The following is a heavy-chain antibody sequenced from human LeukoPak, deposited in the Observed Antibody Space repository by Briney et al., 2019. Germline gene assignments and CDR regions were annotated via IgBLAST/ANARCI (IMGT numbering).Heavy chain of an antibody. D-gene: IGHD6-13*01. J-gene: IGHJ6*02. CDR1: GFTFSSYA. V-gene: IGHV3-30-3*01. Sequence: PGGSLRLSCAASGFTFSSYAMHWVRQAPGKGLEWVAVISYDGSNKYYADSVKGRFTISRDNSKNTLYLQMNSLRAEDTAVYYCARDHVFLPYSSSWYYYGMDVWGQGTTVTVSS. CDR2: ISYDGSNK. CDR3: ARDHVFLPYSSSWYYYGMDV.